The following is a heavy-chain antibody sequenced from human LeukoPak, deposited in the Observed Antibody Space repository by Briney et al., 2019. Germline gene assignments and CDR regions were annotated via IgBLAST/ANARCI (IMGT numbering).Heavy chain of an antibody. V-gene: IGHV3-74*01. CDR1: GFTFSSYW. J-gene: IGHJ4*02. D-gene: IGHD2-2*01. Sequence: PGGSLRLSCAASGFTFSSYWMHWVRQAPGKGLVWVSRINTDGSSTSYADSVKGRFTISRDNAKNTLYLQMNSLRAEDTAVYYCARDLDLDDIVVVPAAILGYWGQGTLVTVSS. CDR2: INTDGSST. CDR3: ARDLDLDDIVVVPAAILGY.